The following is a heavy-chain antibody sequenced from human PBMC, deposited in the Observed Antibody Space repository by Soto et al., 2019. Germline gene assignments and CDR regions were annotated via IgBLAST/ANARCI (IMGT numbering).Heavy chain of an antibody. D-gene: IGHD1-1*01. V-gene: IGHV1-24*01. CDR3: AAGGTKWLPSPFDY. CDR1: GHTLTELS. CDR2: FAPEDGET. Sequence: QVQLAQSGAEVMKPGASVKVSCKVSGHTLTELSMHWVRLAPGKGLEWMGGFAPEDGETLYAQQFQGRVTMTEDTSTNSAYMELSSLRSEDTAVYYCAAGGTKWLPSPFDYWGQGTLVTVSS. J-gene: IGHJ4*02.